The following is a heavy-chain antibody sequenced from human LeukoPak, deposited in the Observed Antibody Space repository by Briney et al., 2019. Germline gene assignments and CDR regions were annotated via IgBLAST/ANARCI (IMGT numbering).Heavy chain of an antibody. V-gene: IGHV3-30*18. J-gene: IGHJ6*02. Sequence: GGSLRLSCAASGFTFSSYGMHWVRQAPGKGLEWVAVISYDGSNKYYADSVKGRFTISRDNSKNTLYLQMNSLRAEDTAVYYCAKAVTLHNYYYYYGMDVWGQGTTVTVSS. CDR1: GFTFSSYG. CDR2: ISYDGSNK. CDR3: AKAVTLHNYYYYYGMDV. D-gene: IGHD4-11*01.